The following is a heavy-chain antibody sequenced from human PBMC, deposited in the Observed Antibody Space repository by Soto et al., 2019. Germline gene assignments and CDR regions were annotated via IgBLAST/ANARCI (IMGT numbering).Heavy chain of an antibody. Sequence: ASVKVSCKASGYTFTSYAMHWVRQAPGQRLEWMGWINAGNGNTKYSQKFQGRVTITRDTSASTAYMELSSLRSEDTAVHYCARGVAGALHWFDPWGQGTLVTVSS. J-gene: IGHJ5*02. CDR3: ARGVAGALHWFDP. CDR1: GYTFTSYA. D-gene: IGHD6-19*01. V-gene: IGHV1-3*01. CDR2: INAGNGNT.